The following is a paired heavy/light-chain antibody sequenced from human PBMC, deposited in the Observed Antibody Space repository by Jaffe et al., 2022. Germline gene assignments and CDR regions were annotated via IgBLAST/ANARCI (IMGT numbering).Heavy chain of an antibody. V-gene: IGHV2-70*04. CDR1: GFSLTTTGMR. J-gene: IGHJ3*02. CDR3: ARSRDGYNAGAFDI. D-gene: IGHD5-12*01. CDR2: IDWDHDT. Sequence: QVTLKESGPALVKPTQTLTLTCSYSGFSLTTTGMRASWIRQPPGKALEWLARIDWDHDTFYTASLRTRLTISKDTSKNQVVLTMTNMDPVDTATYYCARSRDGYNAGAFDIWGPGTVVTVSS.
Light chain of an antibody. V-gene: IGKV1-12*01. J-gene: IGKJ4*01. CDR3: QQTNYFPLT. CDR1: QGISRW. CDR2: AAS. Sequence: DIQMTQSPSSVSASVGDRVTITCRASQGISRWLAWYQQKPGKAPKLLIYAASTLQAGVPSRFSGSGSGTDFTLTISSLQPEDFATYFCQQTNYFPLTFGGGTNVGI.